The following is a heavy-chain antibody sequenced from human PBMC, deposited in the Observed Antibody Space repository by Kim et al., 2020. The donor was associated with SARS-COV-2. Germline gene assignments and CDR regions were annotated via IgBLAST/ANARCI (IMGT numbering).Heavy chain of an antibody. V-gene: IGHV4-30-4*01. CDR1: GGSISSGDYY. D-gene: IGHD3-3*01. Sequence: SETLSLTCTVSGGSISSGDYYWSWIRQPPGKGLEGIGYIYYSGRTTYNPSLKRRVTISVETSKNQFSLKLSSVTAADTAVYYGAREYFRVTIFGVVSRHGMDVWGQGTTVTVSS. CDR2: IYYSGRT. J-gene: IGHJ6*02. CDR3: AREYFRVTIFGVVSRHGMDV.